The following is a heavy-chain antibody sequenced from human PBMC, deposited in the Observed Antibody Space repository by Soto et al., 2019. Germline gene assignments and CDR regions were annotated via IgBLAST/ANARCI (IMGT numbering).Heavy chain of an antibody. D-gene: IGHD3-22*01. Sequence: PWGSLRLPCAASGLTFSSYAMRCVRHAPGKGLEWVSTISGRGDDTYYTDSVKGRFTISRDNSKNTLYVHMNSLRAEDTAVYYCARAQPTYSSSYFDYWGQGTLVTVSS. CDR3: ARAQPTYSSSYFDY. J-gene: IGHJ4*02. V-gene: IGHV3-23*01. CDR1: GLTFSSYA. CDR2: ISGRGDDT.